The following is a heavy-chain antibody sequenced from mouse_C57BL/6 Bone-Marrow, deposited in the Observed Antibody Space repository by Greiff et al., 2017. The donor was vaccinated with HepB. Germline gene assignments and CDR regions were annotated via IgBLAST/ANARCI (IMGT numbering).Heavy chain of an antibody. D-gene: IGHD2-4*01. CDR3: ASRDDYDVDWFAY. CDR1: GYTFTSYT. CDR2: INPSSGYT. Sequence: QVQLKESGAELARPGASVKMSCKASGYTFTSYTMHWVKQRPGQGLEWIGYINPSSGYTKYNQKFKDKATLTADKSSSTAYMQLSSLTSEDSAVYYCASRDDYDVDWFAYWGQGTLVTVSA. J-gene: IGHJ3*01. V-gene: IGHV1-4*01.